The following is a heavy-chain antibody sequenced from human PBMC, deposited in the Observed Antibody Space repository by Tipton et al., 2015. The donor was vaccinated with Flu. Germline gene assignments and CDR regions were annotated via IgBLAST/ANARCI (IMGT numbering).Heavy chain of an antibody. J-gene: IGHJ3*02. CDR2: INHSGSL. V-gene: IGHV4-34*01. D-gene: IGHD1-26*01. CDR3: ARGAGWDLLGDSFDI. CDR1: SGSFSAYY. Sequence: TLSLTCSIYSGSFSAYYWSWIRQPPGKGLEWVGEINHSGSLNYNPSLKGRVTISVDSSKKQFSLKLRSVTAADTAVYYCARGAGWDLLGDSFDIWGRGTMVTVSS.